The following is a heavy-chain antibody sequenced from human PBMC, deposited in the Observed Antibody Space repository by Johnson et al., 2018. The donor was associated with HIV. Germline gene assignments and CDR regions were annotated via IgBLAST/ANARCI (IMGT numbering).Heavy chain of an antibody. CDR2: IWNGGNT. J-gene: IGHJ3*01. CDR1: FSSYG. Sequence: FSSYGMHWVRQLPGKGLEWVAVIWNGGNTEYKESVKGRFTISRDNSKNTLYLQMNSLRAEDTAVYYCARAKYGGAFDVWGQGTMVSVSS. D-gene: IGHD3-16*01. CDR3: ARAKYGGAFDV. V-gene: IGHV3-33*01.